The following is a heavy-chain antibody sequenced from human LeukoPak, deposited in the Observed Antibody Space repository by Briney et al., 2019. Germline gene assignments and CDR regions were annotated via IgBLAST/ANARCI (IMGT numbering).Heavy chain of an antibody. V-gene: IGHV4-39*01. CDR3: ARLSGRIAARYLDY. D-gene: IGHD6-6*01. Sequence: PSETLSLTCTVPGGSISSSSYYWGWIRQPPGKGLEWIGSIYYSGSTYYNPSLESRVTISVDTSKNQFSLKLSSVTAADTAVYYCARLSGRIAARYLDYWGQGTLVTVSS. CDR1: GGSISSSSYY. J-gene: IGHJ4*02. CDR2: IYYSGST.